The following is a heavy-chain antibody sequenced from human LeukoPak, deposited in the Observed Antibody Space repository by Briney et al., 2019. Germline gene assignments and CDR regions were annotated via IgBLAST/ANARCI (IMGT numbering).Heavy chain of an antibody. CDR1: GGTFSSYA. V-gene: IGHV1-69*05. D-gene: IGHD3-22*01. CDR3: ARVHGYYYDY. CDR2: IIPIFGTA. J-gene: IGHJ4*02. Sequence: SVKVSCKASGGTFSSYAISWVRQAPGQGLEWMGGIIPIFGTANYAQKFQGRVTMTTDTSTSTAYMELRSLRSDDTAVYYCARVHGYYYDYWGQGTLVTVSS.